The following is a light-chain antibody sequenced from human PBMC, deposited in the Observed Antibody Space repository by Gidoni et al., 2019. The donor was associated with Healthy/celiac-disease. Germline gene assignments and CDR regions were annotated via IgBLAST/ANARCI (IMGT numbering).Light chain of an antibody. J-gene: IGKJ2*01. V-gene: IGKV1-39*01. CDR3: QQSYSTPYT. CDR1: QSISSY. Sequence: DIQMTQSPSSLSASVEDRVPITCRASQSISSYLNWYQQKPGKAPKLLIYAASSLQSGVPSRFSGSGSGTDFTLTIRSLQPEDFATYYFQQSYSTPYTFXQXTKLXIK. CDR2: AAS.